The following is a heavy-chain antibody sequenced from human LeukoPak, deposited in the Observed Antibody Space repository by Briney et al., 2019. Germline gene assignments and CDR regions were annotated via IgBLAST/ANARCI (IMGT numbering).Heavy chain of an antibody. CDR3: ARGYDYVWGSYLPPFGY. J-gene: IGHJ4*02. V-gene: IGHV4-34*01. CDR1: GGSFSGYY. CDR2: INHSGGT. D-gene: IGHD3-16*02. Sequence: SETLSLTCAVYGGSFSGYYWSWIRQPPGKGLEWIGEINHSGGTNYNPSLKSRVTISVDTSKNQFSLKLSSVTAADTAVYYCARGYDYVWGSYLPPFGYWGQGTLVTVSS.